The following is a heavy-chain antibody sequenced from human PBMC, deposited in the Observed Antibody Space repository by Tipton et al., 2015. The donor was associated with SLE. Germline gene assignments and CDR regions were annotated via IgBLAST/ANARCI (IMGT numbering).Heavy chain of an antibody. CDR2: INHSGST. D-gene: IGHD2-2*01. J-gene: IGHJ3*02. CDR1: GGSFSGYY. CDR3: ARGPLEPAVSDNAFDI. Sequence: LRLSCAVYGGSFSGYYWSWIRQPPGKGLEWIGEINHSGSTNYNPSLKSRVTISVDTSNSHFSLKLRSVTAADTAVYYCARGPLEPAVSDNAFDIWGQGTMVTVSS. V-gene: IGHV4-34*01.